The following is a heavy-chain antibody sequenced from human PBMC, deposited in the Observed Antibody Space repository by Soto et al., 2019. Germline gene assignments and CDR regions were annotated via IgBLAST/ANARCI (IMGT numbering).Heavy chain of an antibody. CDR1: GYTFTGYY. D-gene: IGHD6-13*01. CDR3: ARAFRYSSSWYDY. Sequence: ASVKVSCKASGYTFTGYYMHWVRQAPGQGLEWMGWINPNSGGTNYAQKFQGWVTMTRDTSISTAYMELSRLRSDDTAVYYCARAFRYSSSWYDYWGQGTLVTVSS. CDR2: INPNSGGT. V-gene: IGHV1-2*04. J-gene: IGHJ4*02.